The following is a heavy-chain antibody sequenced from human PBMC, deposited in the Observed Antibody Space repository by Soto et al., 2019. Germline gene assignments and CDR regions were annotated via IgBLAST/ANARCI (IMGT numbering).Heavy chain of an antibody. Sequence: QVQLVQSGAEVKKPGASVKVSCKASGYTFTSYDINWVRQATGQGLEWMGWMNPNSGNTGYAQKVQGRVTMTRNTSINSGYMELRSLGSEDTAVYYCARGGAFDYSSVWFDPWGQGTLVTVSS. CDR3: ARGGAFDYSSVWFDP. V-gene: IGHV1-8*01. CDR1: GYTFTSYD. J-gene: IGHJ5*02. D-gene: IGHD4-4*01. CDR2: MNPNSGNT.